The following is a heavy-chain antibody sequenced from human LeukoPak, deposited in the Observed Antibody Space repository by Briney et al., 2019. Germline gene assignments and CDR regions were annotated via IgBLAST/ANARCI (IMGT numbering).Heavy chain of an antibody. J-gene: IGHJ4*02. CDR1: GFTFSDYY. V-gene: IGHV3-11*04. CDR3: AKTRTNYYDSSGYSYYFDY. D-gene: IGHD3-22*01. CDR2: ISSSGSTI. Sequence: GGSLRLSCAASGFTFSDYYMSWIRQAPGKGLEWVSYISSSGSTIYYADSVKGRFTISRDNSQNTLYLQMNSLRAEDTAVYYCAKTRTNYYDSSGYSYYFDYWGQGTLVTVSS.